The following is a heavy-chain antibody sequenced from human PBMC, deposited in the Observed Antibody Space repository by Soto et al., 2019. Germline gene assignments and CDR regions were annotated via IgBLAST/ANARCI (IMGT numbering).Heavy chain of an antibody. V-gene: IGHV3-15*01. CDR3: TTGPVYGSGGSCYDPFDY. Sequence: RGSLILSCAASGFTFSNAWMGWVRQAPGKGLEWVGRIKSKTDGGTTDYAAPVKGRFTISRDDSKNTLYLQMNSLKTEDTAVYYCTTGPVYGSGGSCYDPFDYWGQGTLVTVSS. D-gene: IGHD2-15*01. J-gene: IGHJ4*02. CDR1: GFTFSNAW. CDR2: IKSKTDGGTT.